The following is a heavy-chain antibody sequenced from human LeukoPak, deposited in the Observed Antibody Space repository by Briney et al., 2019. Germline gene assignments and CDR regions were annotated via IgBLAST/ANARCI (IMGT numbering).Heavy chain of an antibody. CDR1: GGTFSSYA. D-gene: IGHD3-22*01. V-gene: IGHV1-24*01. J-gene: IGHJ4*02. CDR2: FDPEDGET. CDR3: ATDIGRKYYYDSSGYYLDY. Sequence: ASVKVSCKASGGTFSSYAISWVRQAPGQGLEWMGGFDPEDGETFYAQKFQGRVTMTEDTSTDTAYMELSSLRSEDTAVYYCATDIGRKYYYDSSGYYLDYWGQGTLVTVSS.